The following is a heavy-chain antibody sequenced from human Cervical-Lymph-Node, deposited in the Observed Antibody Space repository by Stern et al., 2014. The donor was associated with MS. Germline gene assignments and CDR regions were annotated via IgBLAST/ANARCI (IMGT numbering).Heavy chain of an antibody. J-gene: IGHJ4*02. CDR2: ISCSATTL. Sequence: VQLVQSGGGLVKPGGSLRLSCAASGFTFGDFFMNWIRQAPGKGPEWISYISCSATTLYYADSVKGRFTIPRANAKNSLFLQMNSLRAEDTAVYYCSRGVGSDYWGQGTLVTVSS. CDR3: SRGVGSDY. D-gene: IGHD6-25*01. CDR1: GFTFGDFF. V-gene: IGHV3-11*01.